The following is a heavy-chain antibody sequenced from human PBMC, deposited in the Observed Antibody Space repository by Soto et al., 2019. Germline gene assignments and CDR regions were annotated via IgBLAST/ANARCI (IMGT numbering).Heavy chain of an antibody. CDR1: GGSISSSNW. CDR2: IYHSGST. CDR3: ARTRYGDYGLQGFDP. J-gene: IGHJ5*02. D-gene: IGHD4-17*01. Sequence: QVQLQESGPGLVKPSGTLSLTCAVSGGSISSSNWWSWVRQPPGKGLEWIGEIYHSGSTNYNPSPKSRVTISVAKSKNWFSPKLSSGTAADTAVYYCARTRYGDYGLQGFDPWGQGTLVTVSS. V-gene: IGHV4-4*02.